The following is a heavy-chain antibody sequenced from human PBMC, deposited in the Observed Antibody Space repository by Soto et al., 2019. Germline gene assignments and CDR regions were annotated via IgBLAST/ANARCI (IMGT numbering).Heavy chain of an antibody. D-gene: IGHD3-10*01. CDR2: IIPIFGTA. CDR1: GGTFSSYA. Sequence: SVKVSCKASGGTFSSYAISWVRQAPGQGLEWMGGIIPIFGTANYAQKFQGRVTITADESTSTSYMELSSLRSEDTAVYYCARCRITMVRGVHFDYWGQGTLVTVSS. J-gene: IGHJ4*02. CDR3: ARCRITMVRGVHFDY. V-gene: IGHV1-69*13.